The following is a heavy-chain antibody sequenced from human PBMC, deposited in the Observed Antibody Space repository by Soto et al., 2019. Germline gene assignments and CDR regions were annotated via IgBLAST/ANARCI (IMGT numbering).Heavy chain of an antibody. V-gene: IGHV4-4*02. Sequence: QVQLQESGPGLVKPSGTLSLTCAVSGGSISSSNWWSWVRQPPGKGLEWIGEIYHSGSTNYNPSLKSRFTISVDKSKNQFSLKLSSVTAADTAVYYCAREVKILWFGELTPDAFDIWGQGTMVTVSS. CDR2: IYHSGST. J-gene: IGHJ3*02. CDR3: AREVKILWFGELTPDAFDI. D-gene: IGHD3-10*01. CDR1: GGSISSSNW.